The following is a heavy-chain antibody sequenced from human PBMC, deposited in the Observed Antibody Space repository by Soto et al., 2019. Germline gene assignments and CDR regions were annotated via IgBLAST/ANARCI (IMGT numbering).Heavy chain of an antibody. D-gene: IGHD3-22*01. CDR3: ARVTTMIVVVTDAFDI. Sequence: QVQLQESGPGLVKPSQTLSLTCTVSGGSISSGDYYWSWIRQPPGKGLEWIGYIYYSGSTDYNPSLKSRVTISVDTSKNQFSLKLSSVTAADTAVYYCARVTTMIVVVTDAFDIWGQGTMVTVSS. V-gene: IGHV4-30-4*01. CDR2: IYYSGST. CDR1: GGSISSGDYY. J-gene: IGHJ3*02.